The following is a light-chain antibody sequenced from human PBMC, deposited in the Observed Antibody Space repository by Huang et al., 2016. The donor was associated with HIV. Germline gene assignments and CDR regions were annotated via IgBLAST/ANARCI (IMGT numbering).Light chain of an antibody. Sequence: EIVLTQSPATLSLSPGERATLSCRASQSVSGYLAWFQQKPGQALRLLIYDTSNRATDIPARFSGSGSGTDFTLTISSLEPEDFAVYYCQQRGSRPPTFGQGTKVEIK. V-gene: IGKV3-11*01. CDR2: DTS. CDR1: QSVSGY. J-gene: IGKJ1*01. CDR3: QQRGSRPPT.